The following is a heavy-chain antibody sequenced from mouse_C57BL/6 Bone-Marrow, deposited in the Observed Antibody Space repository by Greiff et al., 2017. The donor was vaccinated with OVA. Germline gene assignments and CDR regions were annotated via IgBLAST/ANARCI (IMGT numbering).Heavy chain of an antibody. CDR3: ARGGSGSSYPY. CDR2: IDPSDSFT. V-gene: IGHV1-50*01. J-gene: IGHJ2*01. CDR1: GYTFTSYW. Sequence: VQLQQPGAELVKPGASVKLSCKASGYTFTSYWMQWVKQRPGQGLEWIGEIDPSDSFTNYNQKFKGKATLTVDTSSSTAYMQLSSLTSEDSAVYYCARGGSGSSYPYWGQGTTLTVSS. D-gene: IGHD1-1*01.